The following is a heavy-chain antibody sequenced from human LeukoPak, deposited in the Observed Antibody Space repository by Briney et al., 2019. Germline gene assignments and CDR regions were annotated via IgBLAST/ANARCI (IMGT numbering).Heavy chain of an antibody. Sequence: PGGSLRLSCAASGFTFSSYAMSWVRQAPGKGLEWVSAISGGSTYYADSVKGRFTISRDNSKNTLYLQMNSLRAEDTAVYYCAKDSYSGSYYGAFDIWGQGTMVTVSS. CDR2: ISGGST. V-gene: IGHV3-23*01. CDR1: GFTFSSYA. J-gene: IGHJ3*02. CDR3: AKDSYSGSYYGAFDI. D-gene: IGHD1-26*01.